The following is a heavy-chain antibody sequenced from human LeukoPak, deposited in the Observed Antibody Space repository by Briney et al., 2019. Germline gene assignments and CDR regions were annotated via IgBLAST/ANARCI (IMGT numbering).Heavy chain of an antibody. V-gene: IGHV3-66*04. CDR2: IYSGGST. Sequence: GGSLRLSCAVSGFTVSSNYMNWVRQAPGKGLEWVSIIYSGGSTYYADSVKGRFTISRDNSKNTLYLQMNSLRAEDTAVYYCARRGYGDYAPFDYWGQGTLVTVSP. CDR1: GFTVSSNY. CDR3: ARRGYGDYAPFDY. J-gene: IGHJ4*02. D-gene: IGHD4-17*01.